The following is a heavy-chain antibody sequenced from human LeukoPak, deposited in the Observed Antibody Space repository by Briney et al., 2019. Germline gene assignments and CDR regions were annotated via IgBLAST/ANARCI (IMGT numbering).Heavy chain of an antibody. V-gene: IGHV3-23*01. D-gene: IGHD1-26*01. CDR3: VKRLVGTND. Sequence: PGGSLRLSCAASGFTFTSYAMSWVRQAPGKGLEWVSMISGSGGSTFCADSVKDRFTISRDNSKSTVYMQMNGLRAEDTAVYYCVKRLVGTNDWGQGTMVTVSS. J-gene: IGHJ3*01. CDR2: ISGSGGST. CDR1: GFTFTSYA.